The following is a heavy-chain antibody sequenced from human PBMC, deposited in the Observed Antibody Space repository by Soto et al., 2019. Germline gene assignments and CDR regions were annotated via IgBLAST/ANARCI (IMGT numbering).Heavy chain of an antibody. V-gene: IGHV3-11*06. D-gene: IGHD3-10*01. CDR1: GFTFSDYY. CDR2: ISSSSSYT. CDR3: ARGVALWFGELLDY. J-gene: IGHJ4*02. Sequence: GGSLRLSCAASGFTFSDYYMSWIRQAPGKGLEWVSYISSSSSYTNYADSVKGRFTISRDNAKNSLYLQMNSLRAEDTAVYYCARGVALWFGELLDYWGQGTLVTVSS.